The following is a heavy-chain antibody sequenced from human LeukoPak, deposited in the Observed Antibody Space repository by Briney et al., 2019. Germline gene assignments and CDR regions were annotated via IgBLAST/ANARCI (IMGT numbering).Heavy chain of an antibody. V-gene: IGHV3-9*01. J-gene: IGHJ4*02. Sequence: GGSLRLSYAASGFTLDDYAMHWVRQAPGKGLEWVSGISWNSGTLGYADSVKGRFTISRDSAKKSLYLQMNSLRAEDTALYYCAKAMTGYDILTGYDLDSWGQGALVTVSS. CDR2: ISWNSGTL. D-gene: IGHD3-9*01. CDR1: GFTLDDYA. CDR3: AKAMTGYDILTGYDLDS.